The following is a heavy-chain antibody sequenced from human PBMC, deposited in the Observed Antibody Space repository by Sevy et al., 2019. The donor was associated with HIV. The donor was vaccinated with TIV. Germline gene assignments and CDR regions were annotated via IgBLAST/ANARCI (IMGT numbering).Heavy chain of an antibody. CDR3: ATFSVGY. V-gene: IGHV3-7*01. D-gene: IGHD3-3*01. CDR2: INQDGNEK. Sequence: GGFLRLSCAASGFTFSDSWMHWVRQAPGKGLEWVDNINQDGNEKYYMDSVKGRFTISRDNAKNSLYLQMNSLRDDDTAVYYCATFSVGYWGQGTLVTVSS. CDR1: GFTFSDSW. J-gene: IGHJ4*02.